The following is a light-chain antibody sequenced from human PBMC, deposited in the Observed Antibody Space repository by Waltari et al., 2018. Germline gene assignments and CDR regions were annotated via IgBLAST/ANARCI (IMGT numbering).Light chain of an antibody. CDR3: QHYVRLPVT. Sequence: IMLTQSPDTLSLSPGERATLSCRASQSIGTFFVWYQQKPGQAPRLLLYAASTRATCIPDRFSGIGSGTDFSLIISRLEPEDFAVYYCQHYVRLPVTFGQGTKVEIK. V-gene: IGKV3-20*01. J-gene: IGKJ1*01. CDR2: AAS. CDR1: QSIGTF.